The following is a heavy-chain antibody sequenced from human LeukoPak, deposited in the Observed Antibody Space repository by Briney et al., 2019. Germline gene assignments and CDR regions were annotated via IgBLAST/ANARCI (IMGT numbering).Heavy chain of an antibody. CDR3: ARDQGGSGWFFDY. J-gene: IGHJ4*02. CDR2: ISYDGSNK. V-gene: IGHV3-30-3*01. Sequence: GSLRLSRAASGFTFSSYAMHWVRQAPGKGLEWVAVISYDGSNKYYADSVKGRFTISRDNSKNTLYLQMNSLRAEDTAVYYCARDQGGSGWFFDYWGQGTLVTVSS. CDR1: GFTFSSYA. D-gene: IGHD6-19*01.